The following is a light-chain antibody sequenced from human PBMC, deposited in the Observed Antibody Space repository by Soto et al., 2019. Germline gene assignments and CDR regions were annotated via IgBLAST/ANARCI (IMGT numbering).Light chain of an antibody. V-gene: IGKV1-27*01. CDR3: QKYNSAPLT. J-gene: IGKJ4*01. CDR1: QGISSY. Sequence: DIQMTQSPSSLSASVGDRVTISCRASQGISSYLAWYLQKPGKVPKLLIYAASTLQSGVPSRFSGSGSGPDFTLTISSLQPEDVAAYYCQKYNSAPLTFGGGTKVDIK. CDR2: AAS.